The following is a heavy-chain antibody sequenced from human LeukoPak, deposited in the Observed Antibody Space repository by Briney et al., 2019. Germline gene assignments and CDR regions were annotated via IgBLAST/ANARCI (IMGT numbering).Heavy chain of an antibody. D-gene: IGHD6-13*01. CDR1: GYSFSTYW. CDR3: ARAPAAGAGAFNWFAP. Sequence: GESLKISCQGSGYSFSTYWITWVRQMPGKGLEWMGIIYPGDSDTRYSPSFQGQVTISTDESVSTAYLQWTSLKASDTGIYYCARAPAAGAGAFNWFAPWGQGTLVTVSS. V-gene: IGHV5-51*01. J-gene: IGHJ5*02. CDR2: IYPGDSDT.